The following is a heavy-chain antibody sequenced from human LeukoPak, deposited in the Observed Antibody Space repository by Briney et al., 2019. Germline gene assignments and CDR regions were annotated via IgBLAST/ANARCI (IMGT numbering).Heavy chain of an antibody. CDR2: INPNSGGT. J-gene: IGHJ5*02. V-gene: IGHV1-2*02. CDR3: AREYSSSPINWFDP. Sequence: ASVKVSCKASGYTFTGYYMHWVRQAPGQGLEWMGWINPNSGGTNYAQKFQGRVTMTRDTSISTAYMEVSRLRSDDTAVYYCAREYSSSPINWFDPRGQGTLVTVSS. D-gene: IGHD6-6*01. CDR1: GYTFTGYY.